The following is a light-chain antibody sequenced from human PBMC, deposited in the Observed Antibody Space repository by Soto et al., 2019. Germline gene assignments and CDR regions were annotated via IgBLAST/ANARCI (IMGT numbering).Light chain of an antibody. CDR1: QGISSW. CDR2: AAS. Sequence: DIQMTQSPSSVSASVGDRVTITCRASQGISSWLAWYQQKPGKAPKLLIYAASSLQSGVPSRFSGSGSGTEFTLTISTLQSEDFAVYYCQQYNNWPWTFGQGTKVDIK. J-gene: IGKJ1*01. V-gene: IGKV1-12*01. CDR3: QQYNNWPWT.